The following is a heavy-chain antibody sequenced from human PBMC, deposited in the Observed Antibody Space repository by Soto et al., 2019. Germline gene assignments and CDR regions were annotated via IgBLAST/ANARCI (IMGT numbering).Heavy chain of an antibody. J-gene: IGHJ4*02. V-gene: IGHV2-5*02. CDR2: IYWDDDK. D-gene: IGHD1-26*01. Sequence: QITLKESGPTLVKPTQTLTLTCTFSGFSLSTSGVGVGWIRQPPGKALEWLALIYWDDDKRYSPSLKSRLTITNDTSKNQVVLTMTNMDPVDTATYYCAHRRGSGSRRYFDYWGQGTLVTVSS. CDR1: GFSLSTSGVG. CDR3: AHRRGSGSRRYFDY.